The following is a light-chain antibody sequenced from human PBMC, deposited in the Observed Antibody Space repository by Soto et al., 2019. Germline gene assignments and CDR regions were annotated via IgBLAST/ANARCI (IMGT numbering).Light chain of an antibody. Sequence: QSALTQPRSVSGSPGQSVTISCTGTSSDVGRYDYVSWYQHHPGKAPKLLIYDVNKWPSGVPDRFSGSKSGNTASLSISGLQAEDDADYYCCSKAGTSTAVFGAGT. CDR3: CSKAGTSTAV. CDR1: SSDVGRYDY. CDR2: DVN. V-gene: IGLV2-11*01. J-gene: IGLJ2*01.